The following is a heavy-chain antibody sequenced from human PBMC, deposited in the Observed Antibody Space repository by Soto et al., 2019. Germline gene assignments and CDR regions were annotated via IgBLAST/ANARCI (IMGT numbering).Heavy chain of an antibody. Sequence: QDQLVQSGAEVKKPGASVKVSCKASVFTSSGISWLRQAPGQRLEWMGWISTHNGKTIYAQKFQGRVIMTMDTSTTTVYMELRSLRPDDTAVYLCAREGILGLFDAYDLWGQGTMVTVSS. V-gene: IGHV1-18*04. CDR3: AREGILGLFDAYDL. CDR2: ISTHNGKT. CDR1: VFTSSG. J-gene: IGHJ3*01. D-gene: IGHD3-3*01.